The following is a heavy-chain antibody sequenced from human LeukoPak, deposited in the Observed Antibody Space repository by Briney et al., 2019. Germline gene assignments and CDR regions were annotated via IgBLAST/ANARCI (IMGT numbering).Heavy chain of an antibody. V-gene: IGHV1-2*02. CDR1: GYTFAGYY. J-gene: IGHJ5*02. Sequence: GASVKVSCKASGYTFAGYYMHWVRQAPGQGLEWMGWINPNSGGTNYAQKFQGRVTMTRDTSISTAYMELSRLRSDDTAVFYCASRGTSLSSWYFDPWGQGTLVTVSS. CDR2: INPNSGGT. D-gene: IGHD6-13*01. CDR3: ASRGTSLSSWYFDP.